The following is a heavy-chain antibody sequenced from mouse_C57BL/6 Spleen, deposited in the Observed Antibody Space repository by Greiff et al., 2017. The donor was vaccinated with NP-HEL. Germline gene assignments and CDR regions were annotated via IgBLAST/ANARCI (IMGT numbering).Heavy chain of an antibody. V-gene: IGHV1-54*01. Sequence: VKLQESGAELVRPGTSVKVSCKASGYAFTNYLIEWVKQRPGQGLEWIGVINPGSGGTNYNEKFKGKAKLTADKSSSTAYMQLSSLTSEDSAVYYCAREGFITTASSQGFDYWGQGTTLTVSS. CDR2: INPGSGGT. J-gene: IGHJ2*01. D-gene: IGHD1-1*01. CDR3: AREGFITTASSQGFDY. CDR1: GYAFTNYL.